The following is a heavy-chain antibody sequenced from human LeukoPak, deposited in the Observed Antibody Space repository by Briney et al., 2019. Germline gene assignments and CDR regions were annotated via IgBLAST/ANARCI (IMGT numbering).Heavy chain of an antibody. D-gene: IGHD2-2*01. CDR2: INHSGST. CDR3: ARVAIGYCSSTSCYGAFDI. V-gene: IGHV4-34*01. CDR1: GGSFSGYY. J-gene: IGHJ3*02. Sequence: PSETLSLTCAVYGGSFSGYYWSWIRQPPGKGLEWIGEINHSGSTNYNPSLKSRVTISVDTSKNQFSLKLSSVTAADTAVYYCARVAIGYCSSTSCYGAFDIWGQGTMVTVSS.